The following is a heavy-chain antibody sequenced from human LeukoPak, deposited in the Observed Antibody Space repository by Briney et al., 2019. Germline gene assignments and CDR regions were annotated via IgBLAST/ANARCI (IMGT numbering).Heavy chain of an antibody. CDR2: IRAGGGST. D-gene: IGHD3-10*01. CDR3: AKDGGSGMGFDP. CDR1: GFTFSNYA. J-gene: IGHJ5*02. Sequence: PGGSLRLSCAASGFTFSNYAMTWVRQAPGKGLEWVSGIRAGGGSTNFADSVRGRFTLSTDNSKNTLYLQMNSLRAEDAAIYYCAKDGGSGMGFDPWGQGTLVNVSS. V-gene: IGHV3-23*01.